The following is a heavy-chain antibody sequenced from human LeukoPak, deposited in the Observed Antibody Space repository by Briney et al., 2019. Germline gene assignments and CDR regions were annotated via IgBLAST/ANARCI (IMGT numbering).Heavy chain of an antibody. V-gene: IGHV4-31*03. Sequence: SETLSLTCTVSGGSISSGGYYWSWIRQHPGKGLEWIGSIYYSGSTNYNPSLQGRVTISLDTSRNQFSLKLSSVTAADTAVYYCASGDNDPLFDYWGQGTLVTVSS. CDR3: ASGDNDPLFDY. CDR2: IYYSGST. CDR1: GGSISSGGYY. D-gene: IGHD1-1*01. J-gene: IGHJ4*02.